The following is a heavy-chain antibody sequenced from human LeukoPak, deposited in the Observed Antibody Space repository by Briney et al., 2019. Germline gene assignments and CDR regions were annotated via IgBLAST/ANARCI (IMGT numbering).Heavy chain of an antibody. V-gene: IGHV2-5*02. CDR3: AHRPTAGKWFDP. CDR2: IYWDDDK. Sequence: SGPTLAKLTQTLTLTCTFSGFSLSTRGVGVGWIRQPSGKALEWLALIYWDDDKRYSPSLKSRLTITKDTSKNQVVLTMTNMDPVDTATYYCAHRPTAGKWFDPWGQGTLVTVSS. J-gene: IGHJ5*02. D-gene: IGHD2-21*02. CDR1: GFSLSTRGVG.